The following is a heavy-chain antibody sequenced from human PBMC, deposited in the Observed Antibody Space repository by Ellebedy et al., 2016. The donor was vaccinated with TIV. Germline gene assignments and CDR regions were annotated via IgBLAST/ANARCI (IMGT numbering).Heavy chain of an antibody. CDR3: ARAGPSGSGRQLSLSELYFEY. J-gene: IGHJ4*02. CDR1: GGSINTYY. V-gene: IGHV4-59*01. CDR2: IYYSGTT. Sequence: SETLSLTCTVSGGSINTYYWSWIRQPPGKGLEWIGSIYYSGTTNYNPPLKSRVTISIDSSKNRFSLKQSSLTAADTAVYYCARAGPSGSGRQLSLSELYFEYWGQGALVTVSS. D-gene: IGHD6-19*01.